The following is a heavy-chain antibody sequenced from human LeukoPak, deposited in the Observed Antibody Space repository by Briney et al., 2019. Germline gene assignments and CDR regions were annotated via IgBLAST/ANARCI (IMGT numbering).Heavy chain of an antibody. J-gene: IGHJ4*02. CDR2: ISGSGGNT. V-gene: IGHV3-23*01. CDR1: GFTFSSYA. D-gene: IGHD3-22*01. CDR3: AKFFSGGITMIVVGDPFDY. Sequence: PGGSLRLSCATSGFTFSSYAMSWVRQAPGKGLEWVSAISGSGGNTYYADSVKGRFTISRDNSKNTLYLQMNSLRAEDTAVYYCAKFFSGGITMIVVGDPFDYWGQGTLVTVSS.